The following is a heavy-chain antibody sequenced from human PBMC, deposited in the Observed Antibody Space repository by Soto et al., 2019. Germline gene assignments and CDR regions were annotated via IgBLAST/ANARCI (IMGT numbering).Heavy chain of an antibody. J-gene: IGHJ4*02. CDR1: GFTFSAYA. V-gene: IGHV3-53*01. Sequence: PGGSLRLSCEGSGFTFSAYAMTWVRQAPGKGLEWVSVVYSGGSTYYADSVKGRFTISRDNSMSTLYLQMNSLRAEDTAIYYCVRDRSGWYRPSDCWGQGALVTVSS. CDR3: VRDRSGWYRPSDC. CDR2: VYSGGST. D-gene: IGHD6-19*01.